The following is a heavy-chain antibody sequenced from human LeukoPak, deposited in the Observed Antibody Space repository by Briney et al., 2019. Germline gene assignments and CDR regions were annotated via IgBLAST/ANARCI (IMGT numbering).Heavy chain of an antibody. Sequence: GGSLRLSCAASGFTFSSYAMSWVRQAPGKGLEWVSGISGSDGSTNYADSVKGRFTISRENSKNTLYLQMNSLRAEDTAVYYCAKSMDILTGYLWSLDYWGQGTLVTVSS. J-gene: IGHJ4*02. V-gene: IGHV3-23*01. CDR2: ISGSDGST. CDR1: GFTFSSYA. CDR3: AKSMDILTGYLWSLDY. D-gene: IGHD3-9*01.